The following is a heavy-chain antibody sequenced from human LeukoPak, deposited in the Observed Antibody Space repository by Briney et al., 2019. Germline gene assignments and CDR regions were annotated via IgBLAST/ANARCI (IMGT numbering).Heavy chain of an antibody. V-gene: IGHV3-21*01. CDR1: GFTFSSYS. J-gene: IGHJ6*04. CDR2: ISSSSSYI. D-gene: IGHD3-10*01. CDR3: SKHLELRESGVLWFGGADV. Sequence: GGSLRLSCAASGFTFSSYSMNWVRQAPGQGLEWISSISSSSSYIYYADSVQGRFTISRDNATNSLYLQLSSLRSEDTAVYYCSKHLELRESGVLWFGGADVWGKGTTVTVSS.